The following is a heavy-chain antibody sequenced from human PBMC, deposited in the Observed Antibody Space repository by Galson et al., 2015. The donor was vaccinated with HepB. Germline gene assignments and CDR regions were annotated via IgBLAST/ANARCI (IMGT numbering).Heavy chain of an antibody. Sequence: ETLSLTCTVSGGPMRSYYWSWIRQSAGKGLEYIGRMYSSGSTNYNPSLKSRVIMSVDTSKNQFSLKLSSVTAADTAVYYCARDNPAYYGSGSHKWYGMDVWGQGTTVTVSS. V-gene: IGHV4-4*07. D-gene: IGHD3-10*01. CDR3: ARDNPAYYGSGSHKWYGMDV. J-gene: IGHJ6*02. CDR1: GGPMRSYY. CDR2: MYSSGST.